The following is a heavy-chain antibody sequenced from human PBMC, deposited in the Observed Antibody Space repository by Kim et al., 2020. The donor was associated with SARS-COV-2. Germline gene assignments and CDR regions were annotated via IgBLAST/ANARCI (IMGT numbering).Heavy chain of an antibody. Sequence: GGSLRLSCAASGFTFSNAWMSWVRQAPGKGLEWVGRIKSKTDGGTTDYAAPVKGRFTISRDDSKNTLYLQMNSLKTEDTAVYYCTTDVPYYYGSGRSYYYYGMDVWGQGTTVTVSS. CDR2: IKSKTDGGTT. J-gene: IGHJ6*02. CDR1: GFTFSNAW. V-gene: IGHV3-15*01. D-gene: IGHD3-10*01. CDR3: TTDVPYYYGSGRSYYYYGMDV.